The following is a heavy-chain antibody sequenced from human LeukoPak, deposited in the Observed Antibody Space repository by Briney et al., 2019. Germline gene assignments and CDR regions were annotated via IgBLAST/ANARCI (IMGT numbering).Heavy chain of an antibody. Sequence: ASVKVSCKASGYTFTSYGISWVRQDPGQGLEWMGWISAYNGNTNYAQKLQGRVTMTTDTSTSTAYMELRSLRSDDTAVYYCAGGRSGYDWVGSFDIWGQGTMVTVSS. CDR2: ISAYNGNT. D-gene: IGHD5-12*01. CDR1: GYTFTSYG. J-gene: IGHJ3*02. CDR3: AGGRSGYDWVGSFDI. V-gene: IGHV1-18*01.